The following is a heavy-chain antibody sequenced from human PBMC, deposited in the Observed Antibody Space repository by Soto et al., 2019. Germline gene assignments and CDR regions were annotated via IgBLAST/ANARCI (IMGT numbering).Heavy chain of an antibody. Sequence: QVTLKESGPVLVKPTETLTLTCTVSGFSLSNARMGVSWIRQPPGKALEWLAHIFSNDEKSYSTSLKSRLTLSKDTSQSQVVLTMTNLDPVDTATYYCARTMVRGVISYYYYGMDVWGQGTTVTVSS. CDR3: ARTMVRGVISYYYYGMDV. CDR1: GFSLSNARMG. D-gene: IGHD3-10*01. CDR2: IFSNDEK. J-gene: IGHJ6*02. V-gene: IGHV2-26*01.